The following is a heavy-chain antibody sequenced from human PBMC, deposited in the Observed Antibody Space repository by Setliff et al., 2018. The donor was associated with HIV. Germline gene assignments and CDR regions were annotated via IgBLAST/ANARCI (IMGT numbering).Heavy chain of an antibody. V-gene: IGHV4-59*11. CDR3: ARENGRTNYYYYYGMDV. CDR2: IYYSGTT. CDR1: GGSISSHY. Sequence: PSETLSLTCTVSGGSISSHYWSWIRQPPGKGLEWIGSIYYSGTTYYNPSLKSRVTISLDTSKNQFSLKLSSVTAADTAVYYCARENGRTNYYYYYGMDVWGQGTTVTV. J-gene: IGHJ6*02.